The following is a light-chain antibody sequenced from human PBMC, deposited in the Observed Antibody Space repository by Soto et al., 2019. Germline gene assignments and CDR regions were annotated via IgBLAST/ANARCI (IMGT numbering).Light chain of an antibody. V-gene: IGKV1-27*01. CDR1: QGISNY. CDR2: AAS. CDR3: LQDFNYPIT. Sequence: DIQMTQSPSSLSASVGGRVTITCRASQGISNYLAWYQQKPGKVPKLLMYAASTLQSGVPSRFTGSGSGTDFTLTISSLQPEDVATYYCLQDFNYPITFGQGTRLEIK. J-gene: IGKJ5*01.